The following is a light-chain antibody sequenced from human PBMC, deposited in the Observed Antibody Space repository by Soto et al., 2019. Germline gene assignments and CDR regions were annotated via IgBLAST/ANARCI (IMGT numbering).Light chain of an antibody. J-gene: IGKJ3*01. CDR3: QQYSSSPPEFT. V-gene: IGKV3-20*01. CDR1: QSVNSNY. Sequence: EIVLTQSPVTLSVSPGERVTLSCRASQSVNSNYLAWYQQRPGQAPRLLIFGASYRVTGIPDRFSGSGSGTDFTLTISRLEPEDFAVYDCQQYSSSPPEFTFGPGTKVDSK. CDR2: GAS.